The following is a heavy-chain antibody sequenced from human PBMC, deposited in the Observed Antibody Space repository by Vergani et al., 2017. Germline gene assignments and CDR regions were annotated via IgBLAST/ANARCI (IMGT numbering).Heavy chain of an antibody. Sequence: QVQLVQSGAEVKKPGSSVKVSCKASGGTFSSYAISWVRQAPGQGLEWMGRIIPIFGTANYAQKFQGRVTITADESTSTAYMELSSLRSEDTAVYYCARGGSGSYSPYYYYYGMDVWGQGTTVTVSS. CDR2: IIPIFGTA. CDR1: GGTFSSYA. D-gene: IGHD3-10*01. V-gene: IGHV1-69*13. CDR3: ARGGSGSYSPYYYYYGMDV. J-gene: IGHJ6*02.